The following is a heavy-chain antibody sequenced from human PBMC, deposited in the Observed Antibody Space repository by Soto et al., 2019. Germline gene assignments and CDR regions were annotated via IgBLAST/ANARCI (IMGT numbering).Heavy chain of an antibody. J-gene: IGHJ6*02. CDR3: ARGIEGWYQGRYYYGMDV. D-gene: IGHD6-19*01. CDR1: GGSISSGDYY. V-gene: IGHV4-30-4*02. CDR2: IYYSGST. Sequence: SETLSLTCTVSGGSISSGDYYWSWIRQPPGKGLEWIGYIYYSGSTYYNPSLKSRVTISVDTSKNQFSLKLSSVTAADTAVYYCARGIEGWYQGRYYYGMDVWGQGTTVTVSS.